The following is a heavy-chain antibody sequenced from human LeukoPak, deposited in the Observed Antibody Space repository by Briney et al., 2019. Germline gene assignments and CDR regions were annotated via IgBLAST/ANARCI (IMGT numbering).Heavy chain of an antibody. CDR1: GGTFSSYA. V-gene: IGHV1-69*05. CDR2: IIPIFGTA. D-gene: IGHD3-3*01. J-gene: IGHJ5*02. CDR3: ARGRSEWLPPGSFDP. Sequence: GASVKVSCKASGGTFSSYAISWVRQAPGQGLEWMGGIIPIFGTANYAQKFQGRVTITTDESTSTAYMELSSLRSEDTAVYYCARGRSEWLPPGSFDPWGQGTLVTVSS.